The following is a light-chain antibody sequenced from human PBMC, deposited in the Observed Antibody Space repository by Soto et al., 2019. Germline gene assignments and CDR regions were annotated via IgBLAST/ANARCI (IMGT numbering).Light chain of an antibody. CDR1: QSVSSY. V-gene: IGKV3-11*01. Sequence: PGERATLSCRASQSVSSYLAWYQQKPGQAPRLLIYDASNRATGIPARFSGSGSGTDFTLTISSLEPEDFAVYYCQQRSNWPPLTFGGGTKVEI. CDR3: QQRSNWPPLT. CDR2: DAS. J-gene: IGKJ4*01.